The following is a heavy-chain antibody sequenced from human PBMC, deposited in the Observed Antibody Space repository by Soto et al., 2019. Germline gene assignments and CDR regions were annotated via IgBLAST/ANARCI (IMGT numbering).Heavy chain of an antibody. J-gene: IGHJ4*02. CDR2: IYYSGST. CDR3: ARYITIFGVVPLYYFDY. CDR1: GGSISSGDYY. V-gene: IGHV4-30-4*01. Sequence: PSETLSLTCTVSGGSISSGDYYWSWIRQPPGKGLEWIGYIYYSGSTYYNPSLKSRVTISVDTSKNQFSLKLSSVTAADTAGYYCARYITIFGVVPLYYFDYWGQGTLVTVSS. D-gene: IGHD3-3*01.